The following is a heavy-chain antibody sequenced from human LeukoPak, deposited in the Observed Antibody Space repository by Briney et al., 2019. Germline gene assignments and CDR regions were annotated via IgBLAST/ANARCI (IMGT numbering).Heavy chain of an antibody. CDR3: ARQAWKKFDY. Sequence: PSETLSLTCTVSGGSISSYYWSWLRQPPGKGLEWIGYIYYSENTNYNPSLKSRVTMSVDTSNNQFSLRLSSVTAAGTAVYYCARQAWKKFDYWGQGTLVTVSS. V-gene: IGHV4-59*08. CDR1: GGSISSYY. CDR2: IYYSENT. J-gene: IGHJ4*02. D-gene: IGHD1-1*01.